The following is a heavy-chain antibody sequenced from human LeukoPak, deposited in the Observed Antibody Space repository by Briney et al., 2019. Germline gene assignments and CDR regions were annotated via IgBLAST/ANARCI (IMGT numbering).Heavy chain of an antibody. CDR2: IYYSGSGST. CDR3: ARRGGHGGSFDY. CDR1: GGSIRSYY. J-gene: IGHJ4*02. Sequence: SETLSLTCTVSGGSIRSYYWSWIRQPPGKGLEWIGYIYYSGSGSTNYNSSLKSRVTISVDTSKNQFSLKLSSVTAADTAVYYCARRGGHGGSFDYWGQGTLVTVSS. D-gene: IGHD4-23*01. V-gene: IGHV4-59*08.